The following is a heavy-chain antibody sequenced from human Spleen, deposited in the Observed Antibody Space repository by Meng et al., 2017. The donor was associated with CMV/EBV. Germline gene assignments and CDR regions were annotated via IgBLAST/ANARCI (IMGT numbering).Heavy chain of an antibody. CDR2: ISSSGTTI. J-gene: IGHJ5*02. V-gene: IGHV3-48*03. D-gene: IGHD2-2*01. Sequence: GESLKISCKTSGFTFSGYEMNWVRQAPGKGLEWVSYISSSGTTIHYADSVRGRFTISRDNAENSLYLQMNSLRAEDTAVYYCARDRGYCSSTSCRPGDNWFDPWGQGTLVTVSS. CDR1: GFTFSGYE. CDR3: ARDRGYCSSTSCRPGDNWFDP.